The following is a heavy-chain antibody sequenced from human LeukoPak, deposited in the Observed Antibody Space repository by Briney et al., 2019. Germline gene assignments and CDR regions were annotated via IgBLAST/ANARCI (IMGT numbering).Heavy chain of an antibody. CDR2: INPNSGGT. J-gene: IGHJ5*02. CDR1: GYTFTGYY. CDR3: AREGLTGTTGFDH. D-gene: IGHD1-7*01. Sequence: ASVKVSCKASGYTFTGYYMHWVRQAPGQGLEWMGRINPNSGGTNYAQKFQGRVTMTGDTSISTAYMELSRLRSDDTAVYYCAREGLTGTTGFDHWGQGTLVTVSS. V-gene: IGHV1-2*06.